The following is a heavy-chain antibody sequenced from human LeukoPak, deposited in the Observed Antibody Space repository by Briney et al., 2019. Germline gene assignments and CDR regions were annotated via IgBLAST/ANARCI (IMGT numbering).Heavy chain of an antibody. CDR2: IYTSGST. CDR3: AREVVPDVIDAFDI. Sequence: SQTLSLTCTVSGGSISSGGYYWSWIRQPAGKGLEWIGRIYTSGSTNYNPSLKSRVTISVDTSKNLFSLKLSSVTAADTAVYYCAREVVPDVIDAFDIWGQGTMVTVSS. CDR1: GGSISSGGYY. V-gene: IGHV4-61*02. D-gene: IGHD2-2*01. J-gene: IGHJ3*02.